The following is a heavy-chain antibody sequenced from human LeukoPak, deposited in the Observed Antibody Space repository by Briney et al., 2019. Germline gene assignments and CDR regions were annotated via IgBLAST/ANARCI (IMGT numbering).Heavy chain of an antibody. J-gene: IGHJ6*03. Sequence: ASVTVSCKASGYSFSEHYIYWVRQAPAQGLEWVGRINCNSGDANSAHKFQDRVTITRDTSVNTAYMDLSSVSSDDTPVYFCARSAGHCSNGICFTDYSMDVWGRGTTVTVSS. D-gene: IGHD2-8*01. CDR3: ARSAGHCSNGICFTDYSMDV. CDR2: INCNSGDA. CDR1: GYSFSEHY. V-gene: IGHV1-2*02.